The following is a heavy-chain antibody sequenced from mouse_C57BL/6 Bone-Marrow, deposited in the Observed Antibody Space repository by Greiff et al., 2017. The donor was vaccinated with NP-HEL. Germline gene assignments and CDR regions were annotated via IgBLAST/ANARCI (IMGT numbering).Heavy chain of an antibody. D-gene: IGHD2-3*01. CDR2: IYPGSGNT. V-gene: IGHV1-76*01. Sequence: VKLMESGAELVRPGASVKLSCKASGYTFTDYYIHWVKQRPGQGLEWIARIYPGSGNTYYNEKFKGKATLTVEKSSSTAYMQLSSLTSEDSAVYFCARSWLLWYFDVWGKGTTVTVSS. J-gene: IGHJ1*03. CDR1: GYTFTDYY. CDR3: ARSWLLWYFDV.